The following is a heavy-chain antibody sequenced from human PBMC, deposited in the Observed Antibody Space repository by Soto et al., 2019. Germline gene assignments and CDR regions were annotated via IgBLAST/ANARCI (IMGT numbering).Heavy chain of an antibody. Sequence: QVQLVQSGAEVKKPGASVKVSCKAYGDTFTSDGISWVRQAPGQGLEWMGWISAYNGNTNCAQKLQGRVTMTTDTSTSTAYMELRSLRSDDTAVYYCARDGADCDYYYGMDVWGQGTTVTVSS. V-gene: IGHV1-18*01. CDR1: GDTFTSDG. D-gene: IGHD2-21*02. J-gene: IGHJ6*02. CDR3: ARDGADCDYYYGMDV. CDR2: ISAYNGNT.